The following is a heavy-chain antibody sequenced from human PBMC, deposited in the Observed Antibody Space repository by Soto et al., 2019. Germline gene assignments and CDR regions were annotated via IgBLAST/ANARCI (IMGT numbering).Heavy chain of an antibody. Sequence: PSETLSLTCAVYGGSFSGYHWSWIRQPPGKGLEWIGEINHSGSTNYNPSLKSRVTISVDTSKNQFSLKLSSVTAADTAVYYCARGWGERYFDWPFIDYWGQGTLVTVS. CDR2: INHSGST. V-gene: IGHV4-34*01. CDR1: GGSFSGYH. D-gene: IGHD3-9*01. J-gene: IGHJ4*02. CDR3: ARGWGERYFDWPFIDY.